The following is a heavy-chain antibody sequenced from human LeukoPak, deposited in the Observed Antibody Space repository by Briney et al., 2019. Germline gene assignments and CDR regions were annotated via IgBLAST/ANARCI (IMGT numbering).Heavy chain of an antibody. J-gene: IGHJ4*02. CDR2: ISSSSSYI. CDR1: GFTFSSYS. CDR3: ARGSGSSWYLDY. Sequence: PGGSLRLSCAASGFTFSSYSMNWVRQAPGKGLEWVSSISSSSSYIYYADSVKGRFTISRDNAKNSLYLQMNSLRAEDTAVYYCARGSGSSWYLDYWGQGTLVTVSS. V-gene: IGHV3-21*01. D-gene: IGHD6-13*01.